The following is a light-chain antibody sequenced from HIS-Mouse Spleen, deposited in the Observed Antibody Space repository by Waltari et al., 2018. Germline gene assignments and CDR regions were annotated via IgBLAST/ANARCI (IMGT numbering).Light chain of an antibody. V-gene: IGKV1-27*01. CDR3: QKYNSGPCT. J-gene: IGKJ4*01. CDR2: TAS. Sequence: DIQMTQSPSSLSASVGYRVTITGRGSQGISNYSAWYQQKPGKVPKLLIYTASTLQSRVPSRFSDSGSWTDFTLTISSLQPEDVATYYCQKYNSGPCTFGGGTKVEIK. CDR1: QGISNY.